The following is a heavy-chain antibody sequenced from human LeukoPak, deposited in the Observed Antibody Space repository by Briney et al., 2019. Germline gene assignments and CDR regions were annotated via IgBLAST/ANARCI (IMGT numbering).Heavy chain of an antibody. V-gene: IGHV3-23*01. CDR1: GFTFSSYA. J-gene: IGHJ4*02. CDR2: ISGSGGST. Sequence: GGPLRLSCAASGFTFSSYAMSWVRQAPGKGLEWVSAISGSGGSTYCADSVKGRFTISRDNSKNTLYLQMNSLRAEDTAVYYCAKDLRYFDWYPFDYWGQGTLVTVSS. D-gene: IGHD3-9*01. CDR3: AKDLRYFDWYPFDY.